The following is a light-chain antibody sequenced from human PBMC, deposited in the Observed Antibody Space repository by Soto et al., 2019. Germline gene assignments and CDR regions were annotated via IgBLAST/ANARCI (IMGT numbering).Light chain of an antibody. CDR3: ATWDDSLNGWV. CDR1: GSNVGSNT. V-gene: IGLV1-44*01. Sequence: QPVLTQPPSASGTPGQRVTISCSGSGSNVGSNTVNWFQQFPGTAPKLLIYSNDQRPSGVPDRFSGSKSGTSASLAISGLHSEDEADYYCATWDDSLNGWVFGGGTKLTVL. CDR2: SND. J-gene: IGLJ3*02.